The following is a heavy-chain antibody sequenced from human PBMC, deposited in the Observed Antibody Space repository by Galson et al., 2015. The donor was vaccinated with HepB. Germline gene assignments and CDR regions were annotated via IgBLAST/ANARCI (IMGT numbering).Heavy chain of an antibody. Sequence: SLRLSCAASGFTFSSYAMSWVRQAPGKGLEWVSAISGSGGSTYYADSVKGRFTISRDNSKNTLYLQMNSLRAEDTAVYYCAKLRGSGVFGYYFDYWGQGTLITVSS. J-gene: IGHJ4*02. CDR3: AKLRGSGVFGYYFDY. CDR2: ISGSGGST. D-gene: IGHD3-10*01. V-gene: IGHV3-23*01. CDR1: GFTFSSYA.